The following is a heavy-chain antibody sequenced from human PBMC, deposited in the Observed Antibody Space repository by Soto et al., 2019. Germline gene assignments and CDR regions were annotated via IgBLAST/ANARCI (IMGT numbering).Heavy chain of an antibody. CDR2: INQDGRGK. CDR3: TRATPIYCRGSSCYNFDL. J-gene: IGHJ4*02. V-gene: IGHV3-7*01. CDR1: GFTFSTYW. Sequence: EVQLVESGGGLVQPGGSLRLSCAASGFTFSTYWMNWVRQAPGKGLEWVDKINQDGRGKFYVDSVKGRFTISRDNTKKSLYLQMNSLGAEDTAMYYCTRATPIYCRGSSCYNFDLWGQGTPVTVSS. D-gene: IGHD2-15*01.